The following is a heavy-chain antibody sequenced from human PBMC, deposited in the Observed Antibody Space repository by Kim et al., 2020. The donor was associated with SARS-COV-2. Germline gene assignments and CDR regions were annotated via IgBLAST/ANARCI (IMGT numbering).Heavy chain of an antibody. Sequence: GGSLRLSCAASGFTFGDYAMNWVRQAPGKGLEWVSGISWSSGSICYADSVKGRFTISRDNAKNSLYLQMNSLRAEVTALYYCAKVLVAAAGSPAFDCWGHRTLRTVSS. D-gene: IGHD6-25*01. V-gene: IGHV3-9*01. J-gene: IGHJ4*01. CDR1: GFTFGDYA. CDR3: AKVLVAAAGSPAFDC. CDR2: ISWSSGSI.